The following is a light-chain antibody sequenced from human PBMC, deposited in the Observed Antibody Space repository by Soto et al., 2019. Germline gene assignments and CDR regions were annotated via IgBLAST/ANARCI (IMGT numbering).Light chain of an antibody. CDR2: GAS. V-gene: IGKV3-20*01. Sequence: EIVLTQSPGTLSLSPGERPTLSCRASQSVSSSYLAWFQQKPGQAPRLLIHGASSRATGIPDRFSGSESGTDFILTIIRLEPEDTAVYYCQKYGHSPWTFGQGTKVEIK. CDR3: QKYGHSPWT. J-gene: IGKJ1*01. CDR1: QSVSSSY.